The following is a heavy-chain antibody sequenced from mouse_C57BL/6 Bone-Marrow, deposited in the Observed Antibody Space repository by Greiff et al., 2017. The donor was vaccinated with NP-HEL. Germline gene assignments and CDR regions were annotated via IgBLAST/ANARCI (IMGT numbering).Heavy chain of an antibody. CDR2: SRNKANDYTT. CDR3: ARALYDYEGWFAY. V-gene: IGHV7-1*01. CDR1: GFTFSDFY. D-gene: IGHD2-4*01. Sequence: EVKLVESGGGLVQSGRSLRLSCATSGFTFSDFYMEWVRQAPGKGLEWIAASRNKANDYTTEYSASVKGRFIVSRDTSQSILYLQMNALRAEDTAIYYCARALYDYEGWFAYWGQGTLVTVSA. J-gene: IGHJ3*01.